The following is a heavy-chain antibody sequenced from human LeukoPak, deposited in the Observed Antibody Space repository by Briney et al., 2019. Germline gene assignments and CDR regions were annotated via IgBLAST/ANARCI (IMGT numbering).Heavy chain of an antibody. CDR1: GFTFDDYA. CDR3: ARGNFAFDI. Sequence: TGGSLRLSCAVSGFTFDDYAMHWVRQVPGKGLEWVSGINWNSDSIGYADSVKGRFTTSRDNAKNSLYLQMNSLRAEDTAVYYCARGNFAFDIWGQGTMVTVSS. V-gene: IGHV3-9*01. J-gene: IGHJ3*02. CDR2: INWNSDSI.